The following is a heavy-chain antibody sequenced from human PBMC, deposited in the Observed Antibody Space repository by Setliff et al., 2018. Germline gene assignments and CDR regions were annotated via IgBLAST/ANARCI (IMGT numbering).Heavy chain of an antibody. V-gene: IGHV4-34*01. D-gene: IGHD3-10*01. CDR1: GGSFSSYY. Sequence: TSETLSLTCAVYGGSFSSYYWSWIRQPPGKGLEWIGEINHSGSTNYNPSLKSRVTISVDTSKKQFSLKLSSVTAADTAVYYCARFRRGVALGWFGPWGQGTLVTVSS. J-gene: IGHJ5*02. CDR3: ARFRRGVALGWFGP. CDR2: INHSGST.